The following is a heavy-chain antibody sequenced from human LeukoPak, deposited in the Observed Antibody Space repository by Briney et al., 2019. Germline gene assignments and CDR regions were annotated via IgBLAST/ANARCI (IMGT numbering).Heavy chain of an antibody. V-gene: IGHV1-8*01. J-gene: IGHJ4*02. Sequence: ASVKVSCKASGYTFTSYDINWVRQATGQGLEWMGWMNPNSGNTGYAQKFQDRVTMTRNTSISTAYMELSSLRSEDTAVYYCAIWYSSSWYFEYYFDYWGQGTLVTVSS. CDR1: GYTFTSYD. CDR2: MNPNSGNT. CDR3: AIWYSSSWYFEYYFDY. D-gene: IGHD6-13*01.